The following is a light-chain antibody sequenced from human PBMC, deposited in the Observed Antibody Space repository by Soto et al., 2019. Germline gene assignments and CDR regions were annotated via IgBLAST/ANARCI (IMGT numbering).Light chain of an antibody. CDR2: TNN. J-gene: IGLJ1*01. V-gene: IGLV1-44*01. CDR1: TSNIGSNP. Sequence: QSALIQPPSVSGTPGQTVTISCSGSTSNIGSNPVNWYQQLPGTAPRLLISTNNQRPSGVPDRFSGSRSGTSASLAISGLQSEDEADYYCAAWDDRLNGPSYVFGTGTKVTVL. CDR3: AAWDDRLNGPSYV.